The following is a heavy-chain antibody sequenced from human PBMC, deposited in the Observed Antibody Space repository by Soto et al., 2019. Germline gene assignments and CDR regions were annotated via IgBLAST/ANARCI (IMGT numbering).Heavy chain of an antibody. CDR3: ARDPSPHEYDILTGSLFDP. CDR2: ISYDGSNK. V-gene: IGHV3-30-3*01. Sequence: QVQLVESGGGVVQPGRSLRLSCAASGFTFSSYAMHWVRQAPGKGLEWVAVISYDGSNKYYADSVKGRFTISRDNSKNTLYLQMNSLRGEDTAVYYCARDPSPHEYDILTGSLFDPWGQGTLVTVSS. D-gene: IGHD3-9*01. J-gene: IGHJ5*02. CDR1: GFTFSSYA.